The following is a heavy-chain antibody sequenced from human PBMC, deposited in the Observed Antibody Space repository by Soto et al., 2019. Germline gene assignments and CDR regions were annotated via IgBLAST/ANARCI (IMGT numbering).Heavy chain of an antibody. D-gene: IGHD3-10*01. J-gene: IGHJ5*02. CDR3: ARSRVGELVFDP. V-gene: IGHV1-69*12. Sequence: QVQLVQSGAEVKKPGSSVKVSCKASGGTFSSYAISWVRQAPGQGLEWMGGIIPIFGTANYAQKFQGRVTITADESTSTAYVELSSLRSEDTAVYYGARSRVGELVFDPWGQGTLVTVSS. CDR2: IIPIFGTA. CDR1: GGTFSSYA.